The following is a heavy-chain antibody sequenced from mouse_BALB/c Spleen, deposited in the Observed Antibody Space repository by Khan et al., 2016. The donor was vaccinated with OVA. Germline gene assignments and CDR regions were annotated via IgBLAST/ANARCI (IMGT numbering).Heavy chain of an antibody. V-gene: IGHV5-9-3*01. D-gene: IGHD2-2*01. CDR2: ISSGGHYT. J-gene: IGHJ4*01. CDR3: ARSLVDYYAMDY. Sequence: EVELVASGGGLVKPGGSLKLSCSASGFTFSSYAMSWVRQTPEKRLELVATISSGGHYTFYPDSVKGRFTISSDNARNTLYLQMSRLRSEYTAMYYCARSLVDYYAMDYWGQGTSVTVSS. CDR1: GFTFSSYA.